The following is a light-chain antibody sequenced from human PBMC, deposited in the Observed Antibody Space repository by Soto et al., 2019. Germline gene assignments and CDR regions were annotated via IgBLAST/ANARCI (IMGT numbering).Light chain of an antibody. CDR3: QHYNNWPT. CDR2: GAS. CDR1: QSVSSN. Sequence: EIVMTQSPATLSVSPGERATLSCRASQSVSSNLAWYQQKPGQAPRLLIYGASTRATGIPARFSGSGSGTEFTLTISSLQSEDFALYYCQHYNNWPTFGQGTKV. V-gene: IGKV3-15*01. J-gene: IGKJ1*01.